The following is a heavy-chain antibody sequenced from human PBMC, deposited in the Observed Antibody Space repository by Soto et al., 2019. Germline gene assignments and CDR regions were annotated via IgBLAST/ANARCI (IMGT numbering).Heavy chain of an antibody. V-gene: IGHV4-4*07. Sequence: PSETLSLTCTVSGDSISDYYWSWIRQPAGKGLEWIARFYYSGNTKSNPSLKSRVTMSADTSKNQFSLSLRSVTAADSAMYYCARMYNSVFYRPEGDYCFYGMDVWGQGTTVTASS. D-gene: IGHD6-19*01. CDR3: ARMYNSVFYRPEGDYCFYGMDV. CDR1: GDSISDYY. CDR2: FYYSGNT. J-gene: IGHJ6*02.